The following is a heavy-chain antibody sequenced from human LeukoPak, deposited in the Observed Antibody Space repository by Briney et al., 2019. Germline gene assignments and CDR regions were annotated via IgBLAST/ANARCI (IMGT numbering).Heavy chain of an antibody. D-gene: IGHD2-2*02. CDR1: GGSFSGYY. CDR3: ARGPNRMPIVVVPAAIPTGFDY. V-gene: IGHV4-34*01. Sequence: PSETLCLTCAVYGGSFSGYYWSWVRQPPGKGLEWIGEIYHSGSTNYNPSLKRRVTISVDTSKNQFSLELSSVTAADTAVYYCARGPNRMPIVVVPAAIPTGFDYWGQGTLVTVSS. J-gene: IGHJ4*02. CDR2: IYHSGST.